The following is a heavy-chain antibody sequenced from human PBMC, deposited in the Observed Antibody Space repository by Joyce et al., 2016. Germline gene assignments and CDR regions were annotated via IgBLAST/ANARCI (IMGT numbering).Heavy chain of an antibody. V-gene: IGHV1-2*02. D-gene: IGHD1-26*01. CDR1: GYTFSGDY. CDR2: IDHHPGGT. CDR3: ARDPGVGDY. Sequence: QVQLVQSGAEVKKPGASVKVSCKASGYTFSGDYMHWVRQAPGQGLEWMGWIDHHPGGTNYEQRFQGRVTLTRDTSINTAYMELRNLRSDDTAVYYCARDPGVGDYWGQGTLVIVSS. J-gene: IGHJ4*02.